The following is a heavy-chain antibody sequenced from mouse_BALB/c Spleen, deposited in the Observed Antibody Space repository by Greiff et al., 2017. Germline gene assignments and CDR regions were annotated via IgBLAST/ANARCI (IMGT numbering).Heavy chain of an antibody. Sequence: EVKLVESGGGLVQPGGSLKLSCAASGFTFSSYTMSWVRQTPEKRLEWVAYISNGGGSTYYPDTVKGRFTISRDNAKNTLYLQMRSLKSEDTAMYYCARHDGLGNFDYWGQGTTLTVSS. CDR3: ARHDGLGNFDY. J-gene: IGHJ2*01. V-gene: IGHV5-12-2*01. D-gene: IGHD2-3*01. CDR1: GFTFSSYT. CDR2: ISNGGGST.